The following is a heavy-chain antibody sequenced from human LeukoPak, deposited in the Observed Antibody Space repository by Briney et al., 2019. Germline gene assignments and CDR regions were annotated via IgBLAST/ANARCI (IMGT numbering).Heavy chain of an antibody. Sequence: ASVKVSCKASGYTFTSYDINWVRQATGQGLEWMGWMNPNSGNTGYAQKFQGRVTITRNTSISTAYMELSSLRSEDTAVYYCAREPLLWFGESNWFDPWGQGTLVTVSS. D-gene: IGHD3-10*01. J-gene: IGHJ5*02. CDR1: GYTFTSYD. V-gene: IGHV1-8*01. CDR3: AREPLLWFGESNWFDP. CDR2: MNPNSGNT.